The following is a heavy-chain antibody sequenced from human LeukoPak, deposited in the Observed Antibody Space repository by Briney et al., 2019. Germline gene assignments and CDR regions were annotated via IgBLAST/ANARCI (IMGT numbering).Heavy chain of an antibody. D-gene: IGHD5-18*01. CDR3: VREARGYHYTYFDY. V-gene: IGHV3-13*01. CDR1: GFTLGGHD. CDR2: VSAGHHA. Sequence: PGGSLRLSCTASGFTLGGHDMHWVRQTPGDGLEWVAAVSAGHHAFYAGSVKGRFTVSREDAKNSLYLQMNSQRAGDTAVYYCVREARGYHYTYFDYWGQGSLVTVSS. J-gene: IGHJ4*02.